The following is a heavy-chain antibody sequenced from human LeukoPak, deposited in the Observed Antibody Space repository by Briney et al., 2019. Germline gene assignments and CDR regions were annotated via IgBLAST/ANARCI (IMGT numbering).Heavy chain of an antibody. J-gene: IGHJ4*02. CDR3: ARGLEGCGYGYSEFDY. CDR1: GGSFSGYF. D-gene: IGHD5-18*01. CDR2: INHSGST. V-gene: IGHV4-34*01. Sequence: SETLSLTCAVYGGSFSGYFWSWIRQPPGKGLEWIGEINHSGSTNYNPSLKSRVTISVDTSKNQFSLKLNSVTAADTAVYYCARGLEGCGYGYSEFDYWGQGTLVTVSS.